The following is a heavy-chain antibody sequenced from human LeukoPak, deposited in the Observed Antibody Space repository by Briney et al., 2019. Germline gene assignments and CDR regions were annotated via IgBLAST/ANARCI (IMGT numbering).Heavy chain of an antibody. CDR3: AKDYVSGDGYWDFDY. J-gene: IGHJ4*02. Sequence: GGSLRLSCAASGFPFAMSWVRQAPGKGLEWISGITGGRSTYYADSVKGRFTISRDNSKNTMSLEMNSLRVEGTAVYYCAKDYVSGDGYWDFDYWGQGTLVTVSS. CDR1: GFPFA. D-gene: IGHD5-24*01. CDR2: ITGGRST. V-gene: IGHV3-23*01.